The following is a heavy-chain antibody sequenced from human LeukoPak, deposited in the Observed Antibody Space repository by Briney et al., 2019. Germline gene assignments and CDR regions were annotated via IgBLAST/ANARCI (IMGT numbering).Heavy chain of an antibody. J-gene: IGHJ4*02. CDR1: GYTFTSYY. Sequence: ASVKVSCKASGYTFTSYYMHWVRQAPGQGLEWMGIINPSGGSTSYAQKFQGRVTMTRDMSTSTVYMELSSLRSEDTAVYYCARVEFAMAPFDYWGQGTLVTVSS. CDR2: INPSGGST. V-gene: IGHV1-46*01. CDR3: ARVEFAMAPFDY. D-gene: IGHD2-2*01.